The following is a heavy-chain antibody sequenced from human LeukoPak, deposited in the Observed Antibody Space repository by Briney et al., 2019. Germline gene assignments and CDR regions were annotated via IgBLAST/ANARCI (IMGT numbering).Heavy chain of an antibody. J-gene: IGHJ4*02. D-gene: IGHD5-12*01. CDR2: IYTSGST. CDR1: GGAISSYV. Sequence: ETLSLTRTRSGGAISSYVWSWIRQLPGKGLEWIGYIYTSGSTNYNPSLKSRVTISVDTSKNQFSLKLSSVTAADTAVYYCATFRGGYESDYFDYWGQGTLVTVSS. V-gene: IGHV4-4*09. CDR3: ATFRGGYESDYFDY.